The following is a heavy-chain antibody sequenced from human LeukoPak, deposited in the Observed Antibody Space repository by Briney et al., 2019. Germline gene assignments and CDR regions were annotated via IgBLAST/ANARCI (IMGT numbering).Heavy chain of an antibody. J-gene: IGHJ4*02. CDR3: ARYNSSGIDY. CDR1: GYAFSSSW. D-gene: IGHD6-13*01. V-gene: IGHV5-51*01. CDR2: IYPGDSDT. Sequence: GESLKISYKGSGYAFSSSWIGWVRQMPGKGLEWVGIIYPGDSDTRYSPSFQGQVTISADKSISTAYLQWSSLKASDTAMYYCARYNSSGIDYWGQGTLVTVSS.